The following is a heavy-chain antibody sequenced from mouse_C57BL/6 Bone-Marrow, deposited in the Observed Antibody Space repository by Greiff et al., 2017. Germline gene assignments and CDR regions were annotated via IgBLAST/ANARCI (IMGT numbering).Heavy chain of an antibody. CDR2: IHPNSGST. Sequence: VQLQQPGAELVKPGASVKLSCKASGYTFTSYWMHWVKQRPGQGLEWIGMIHPNSGSTNYNEKFKSKATLTVDKSSSTAYMQLSSLTSEDSAVYYCASLRDYYGSSYYFDYWGQGTTLTVSS. D-gene: IGHD1-1*01. J-gene: IGHJ2*01. CDR3: ASLRDYYGSSYYFDY. V-gene: IGHV1-64*01. CDR1: GYTFTSYW.